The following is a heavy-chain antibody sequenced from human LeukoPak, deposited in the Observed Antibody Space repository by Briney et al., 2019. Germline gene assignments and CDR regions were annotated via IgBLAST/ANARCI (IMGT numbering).Heavy chain of an antibody. J-gene: IGHJ4*02. Sequence: SETLSLTCTVSGYSISSGYYWGWIRQPPGKGLEWIGSIYHSGSTYYKPSLQSRVTISVDMSKNQFSLKLSSVTAADTAVYYCARSWSGSYFAEAEYWGQGTLVTVSS. V-gene: IGHV4-38-2*02. D-gene: IGHD1-26*01. CDR1: GYSISSGYY. CDR3: ARSWSGSYFAEAEY. CDR2: IYHSGST.